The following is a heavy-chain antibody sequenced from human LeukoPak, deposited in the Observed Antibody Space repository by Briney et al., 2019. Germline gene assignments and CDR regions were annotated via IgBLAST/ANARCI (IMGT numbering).Heavy chain of an antibody. J-gene: IGHJ3*02. Sequence: GGSLRLSCAASGFTFSSYWMHWVRQAPGKGLVWVSRINTDGSSTSYADSVKGRFTISRDNAKNTLYLQMNSLRAEDTAVYYCAKADYYDSRGEGAVDIWGQGTMVTVSS. CDR2: INTDGSST. V-gene: IGHV3-74*01. D-gene: IGHD3-22*01. CDR3: AKADYYDSRGEGAVDI. CDR1: GFTFSSYW.